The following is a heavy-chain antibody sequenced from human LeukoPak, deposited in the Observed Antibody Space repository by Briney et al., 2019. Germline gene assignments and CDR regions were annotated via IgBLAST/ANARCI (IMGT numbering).Heavy chain of an antibody. CDR2: IYSGGST. Sequence: GRSLRLSCAASGFTFSSYGMHWVRQAPGKGLEWVSVIYSGGSTYYADSVKGRFTISRDNAKNSLYLQMNSLRAEDTAVYYCAKNLWFGELLPDYWGQGTLVTVSS. CDR3: AKNLWFGELLPDY. J-gene: IGHJ4*02. V-gene: IGHV3-NL1*01. CDR1: GFTFSSYG. D-gene: IGHD3-10*01.